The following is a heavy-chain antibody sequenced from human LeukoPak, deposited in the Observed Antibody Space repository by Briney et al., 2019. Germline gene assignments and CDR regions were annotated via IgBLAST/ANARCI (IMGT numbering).Heavy chain of an antibody. V-gene: IGHV3-49*04. Sequence: GGSLRLSCAAAGFTFSSYAMSGVRKAPGKGLEWVGFIRSKAYGGTTEYAASVKGRFTISRDDSKSIAYLQMNSLKTEDTAVYYCEMSGYWGQGTLVAVSS. CDR1: GFTFSSYA. CDR2: IRSKAYGGTT. J-gene: IGHJ4*02. CDR3: EMSGY. D-gene: IGHD5-24*01.